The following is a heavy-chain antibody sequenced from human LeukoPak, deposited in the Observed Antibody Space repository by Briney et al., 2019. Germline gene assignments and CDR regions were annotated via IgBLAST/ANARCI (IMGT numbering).Heavy chain of an antibody. Sequence: GGSLRLSCAASGFTFSSYEMNWVRQAPGKGLEWVSYISSSGSTIYYADSVKGRFTISRDNAKNSLYLQMNSLRAEDTAVYYCASGSSSWYRYFAYWGQGTLVTVSS. D-gene: IGHD6-13*01. J-gene: IGHJ4*02. V-gene: IGHV3-48*03. CDR2: ISSSGSTI. CDR1: GFTFSSYE. CDR3: ASGSSSWYRYFAY.